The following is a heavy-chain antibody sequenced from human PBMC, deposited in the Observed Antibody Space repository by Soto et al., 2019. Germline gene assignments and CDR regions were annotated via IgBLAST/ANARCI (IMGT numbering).Heavy chain of an antibody. CDR3: ARVPYYYDTSGYSDY. CDR1: GFTFSSYE. CDR2: ISSSGTTI. J-gene: IGHJ4*02. V-gene: IGHV3-48*03. Sequence: RLSCAASGFTFSSYEMNWVRQAPGKGLEWVSYISSSGTTIYYADSVKGRFTISRDNAKNSLYLQMNSLRAEDTAVYYCARVPYYYDTSGYSDYWGQGTLVTVSS. D-gene: IGHD3-22*01.